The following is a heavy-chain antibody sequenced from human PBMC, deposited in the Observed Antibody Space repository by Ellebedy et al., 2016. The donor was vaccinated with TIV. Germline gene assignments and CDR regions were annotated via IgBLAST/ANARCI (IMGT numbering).Heavy chain of an antibody. V-gene: IGHV3-23*01. CDR2: LNANGVVI. Sequence: LSLTCAASGFTFSSYAASWVRQAPGKGLEWVAGLNANGVVIAYADSVKGRSTISRDNSKNTLYLQMNSLRPEDTAVYYCASSRYHYYVGNTIFAYWGQGTLVTVSS. CDR3: ASSRYHYYVGNTIFAY. J-gene: IGHJ4*02. D-gene: IGHD3-10*02. CDR1: GFTFSSYA.